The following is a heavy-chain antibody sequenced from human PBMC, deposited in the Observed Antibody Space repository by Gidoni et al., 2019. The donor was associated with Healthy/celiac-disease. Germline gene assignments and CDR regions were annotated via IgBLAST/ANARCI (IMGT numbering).Heavy chain of an antibody. CDR2: ISYDGSNK. J-gene: IGHJ5*02. CDR1: GFTFSSYA. V-gene: IGHV3-30*01. D-gene: IGHD2-2*01. CDR3: AREVGASGFDP. Sequence: QVQLVESGGGVVQPGRSLRLSCAASGFTFSSYAMHWVRQAPGKGLEWVAVISYDGSNKYYADSVKGRFTISRDNSKNTLYLQMNSLRAEDTAVYYCAREVGASGFDPWGQGTLVTVSS.